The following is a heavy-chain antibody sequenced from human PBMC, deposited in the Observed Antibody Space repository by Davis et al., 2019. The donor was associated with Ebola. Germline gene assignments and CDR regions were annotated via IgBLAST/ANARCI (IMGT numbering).Heavy chain of an antibody. Sequence: PSETLSLTCTVSGGSISSGGYYWSWIRQHPGKGLEWIGYIYYSGSTYYNPSLKSRVTISVDTSKNQFSLKLSSVTAADTAVYYCARGAHIVVVPAADNWFDPWGQGTLVTVSS. J-gene: IGHJ5*02. CDR1: GGSISSGGYY. CDR2: IYYSGST. CDR3: ARGAHIVVVPAADNWFDP. V-gene: IGHV4-31*03. D-gene: IGHD2-2*01.